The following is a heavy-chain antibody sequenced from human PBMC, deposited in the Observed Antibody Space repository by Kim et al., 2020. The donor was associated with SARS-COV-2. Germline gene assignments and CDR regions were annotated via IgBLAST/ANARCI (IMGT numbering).Heavy chain of an antibody. D-gene: IGHD3-10*01. Sequence: GESLKISCKGSGYSFTSYWIGWVRQMPGKGLEWMGIIYPGDSDTRYSPSFQGQVTISADKSISTAYLQWSSLKASDTAMYYCARLARITMVRILYYFDYWGQGTLVTVSS. CDR3: ARLARITMVRILYYFDY. J-gene: IGHJ4*02. CDR1: GYSFTSYW. V-gene: IGHV5-51*01. CDR2: IYPGDSDT.